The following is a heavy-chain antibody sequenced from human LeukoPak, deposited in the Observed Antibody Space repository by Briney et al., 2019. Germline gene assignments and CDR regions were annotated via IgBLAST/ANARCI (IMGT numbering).Heavy chain of an antibody. D-gene: IGHD2-2*01. CDR2: IIPIFGTA. CDR3: ASQAGDIVVAGDAFDI. V-gene: IGHV1-69*13. CDR1: GYTFTSYG. Sequence: GASVKVSCKASGYTFTSYGISWVRQAPGQGLEWMGGIIPIFGTANYAQKFQGRVTITADESTSTAYMELSSLRSEDTAVYYCASQAGDIVVAGDAFDIWGQGTMVTVSS. J-gene: IGHJ3*02.